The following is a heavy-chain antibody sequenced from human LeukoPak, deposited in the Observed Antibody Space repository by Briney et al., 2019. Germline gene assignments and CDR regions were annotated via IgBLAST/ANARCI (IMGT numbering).Heavy chain of an antibody. CDR3: ANPGIAVAGPFDY. Sequence: GGSLRLSCAASGFTVSRNYMSWVRQAPGKGLEWVSAISGSGGSTYYADSVKGRFTISRDNSKNTLYLQMNSLRAEDTAVYYCANPGIAVAGPFDYWGQGTLVTVSS. J-gene: IGHJ4*02. V-gene: IGHV3-23*01. D-gene: IGHD6-19*01. CDR1: GFTVSRNY. CDR2: ISGSGGST.